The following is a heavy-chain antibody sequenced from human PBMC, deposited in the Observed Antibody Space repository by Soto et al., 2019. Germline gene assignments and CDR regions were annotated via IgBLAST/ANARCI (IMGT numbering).Heavy chain of an antibody. Sequence: GGSLRLSCAASGFTFNTYAMSWVRQAPGKGLEWVSGISSSGGSTYYADSVKGRFTISRDNSKNTVFLQMNNLRAEETAVYYCAKANNFWSSYLDFWGQGTLVTVS. CDR3: AKANNFWSSYLDF. D-gene: IGHD3-3*01. CDR1: GFTFNTYA. CDR2: ISSSGGST. J-gene: IGHJ4*02. V-gene: IGHV3-23*01.